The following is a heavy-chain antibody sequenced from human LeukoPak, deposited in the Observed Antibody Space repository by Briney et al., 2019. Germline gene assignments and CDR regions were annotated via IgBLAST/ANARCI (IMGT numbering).Heavy chain of an antibody. CDR1: GGSFSGYY. D-gene: IGHD6-19*01. Sequence: SETLSLTCAGNGGSFSGYYWSWIHQPPGKGLEWIGEINHSGSTNYNPSLKSRVTISVDTSKNQFSLKLSSVTAADTAVYYCATWVVSPFDYWGQGTLVTVSS. CDR3: ATWVVSPFDY. V-gene: IGHV4-34*01. J-gene: IGHJ4*02. CDR2: INHSGST.